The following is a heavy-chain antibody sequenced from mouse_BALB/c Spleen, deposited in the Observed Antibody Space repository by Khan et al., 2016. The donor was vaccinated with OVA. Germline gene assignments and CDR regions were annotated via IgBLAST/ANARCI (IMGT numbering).Heavy chain of an antibody. Sequence: QMQLEESGPGLVAPSQSLSITCTVTGFSLTSYAIHWIRQPPGKGLEGLGVIWAGGSTNYNSALMSRLSISKDNSKSQVFLKMNSLQTHDTAIYYCARNREPDYFDYWGQGTTLTVSS. CDR1: GFSLTSYA. J-gene: IGHJ2*01. CDR3: ARNREPDYFDY. V-gene: IGHV2-9*02. CDR2: IWAGGST.